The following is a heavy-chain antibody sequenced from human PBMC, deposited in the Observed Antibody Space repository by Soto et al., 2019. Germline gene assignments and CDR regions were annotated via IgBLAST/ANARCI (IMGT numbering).Heavy chain of an antibody. J-gene: IGHJ4*02. CDR3: AREAFQEPFFDY. CDR1: GFTFSSYG. CDR2: IWYDGSNK. V-gene: IGHV3-33*01. Sequence: GGSLRLSCAASGFTFSSYGVHWVRQAPGKGLEWVAVIWYDGSNKYYADSVKGRFTISRDNSKNTLYLQMNSLRAEDTAVYYCAREAFQEPFFDYRGQGTLVTVSS. D-gene: IGHD1-26*01.